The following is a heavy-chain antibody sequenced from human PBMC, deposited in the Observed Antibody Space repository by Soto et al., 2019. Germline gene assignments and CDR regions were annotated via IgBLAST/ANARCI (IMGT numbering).Heavy chain of an antibody. D-gene: IGHD5-12*01. V-gene: IGHV3-11*01. Sequence: GGSLRLSCAASGFTFSDYYMSWIRQAPGKGLEWVSYISSSGSTIYYADSVKGRFTISRDNAKNSLYLQMNSLRAEDTAVYYCARLGYSGYDLYFFDYWGQGTLVTVSS. J-gene: IGHJ4*02. CDR1: GFTFSDYY. CDR2: ISSSGSTI. CDR3: ARLGYSGYDLYFFDY.